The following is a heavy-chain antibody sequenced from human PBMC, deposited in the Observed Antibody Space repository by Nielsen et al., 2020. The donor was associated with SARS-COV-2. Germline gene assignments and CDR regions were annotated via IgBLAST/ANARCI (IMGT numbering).Heavy chain of an antibody. J-gene: IGHJ5*02. V-gene: IGHV3-23*01. CDR2: ISAST. CDR3: ARGGRIVGYNWFDR. CDR1: GFTISTYA. Sequence: GESLKISCVVSGFTISTYAMSWVRQAPGKGLEWVSAISASTYYADSVKGRFTISRDNSKNTLYLQMNSLRADDTAVYYCARGGRIVGYNWFDRWGQGTLVTVSS. D-gene: IGHD1-26*01.